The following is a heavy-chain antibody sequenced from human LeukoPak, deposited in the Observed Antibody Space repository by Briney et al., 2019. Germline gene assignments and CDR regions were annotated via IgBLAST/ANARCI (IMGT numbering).Heavy chain of an antibody. Sequence: ASVKVSCKASGYTFTSYYMHWVRRAPGQGLEWMGIINPSGGSTSYAQKFQGRVTMTRDTSTSTVYMELSSLRSEDTAVYYCARDYYGYSYGDGFDYWGQGTLVTVSS. CDR3: ARDYYGYSYGDGFDY. CDR2: INPSGGST. CDR1: GYTFTSYY. J-gene: IGHJ4*02. V-gene: IGHV1-46*01. D-gene: IGHD5-18*01.